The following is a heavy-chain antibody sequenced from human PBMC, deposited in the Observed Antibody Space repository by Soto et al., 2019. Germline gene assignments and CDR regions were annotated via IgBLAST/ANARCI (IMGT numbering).Heavy chain of an antibody. Sequence: PGGSLRLSCAASGLTVSSNYMSCVRQAPGKGLEWVSIIYSDGNTYYADSVKGRFTISRDNSESSLHLKMNSLRAEETAVYYCTRDASRDSRARGWFEPWGPGTMVTVSS. CDR3: TRDASRDSRARGWFEP. CDR1: GLTVSSNY. J-gene: IGHJ5*02. CDR2: IYSDGNT. D-gene: IGHD6-13*01. V-gene: IGHV3-53*01.